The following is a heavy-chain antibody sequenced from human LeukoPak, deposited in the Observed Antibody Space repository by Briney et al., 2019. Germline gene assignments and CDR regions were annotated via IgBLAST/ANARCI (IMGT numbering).Heavy chain of an antibody. D-gene: IGHD3-22*01. CDR3: ATYSSGYYYYFDY. CDR2: IYPGDSDT. J-gene: IGHJ4*02. Sequence: GESLKISCNGSGYXFTSYWIGWVRQMPGKGLEWMGIIYPGDSDTRYSPSFQGQVTISADKSISTAYLQWSSLKASDTAMYYCATYSSGYYYYFDYWGQGTLVTVSS. V-gene: IGHV5-51*01. CDR1: GYXFTSYW.